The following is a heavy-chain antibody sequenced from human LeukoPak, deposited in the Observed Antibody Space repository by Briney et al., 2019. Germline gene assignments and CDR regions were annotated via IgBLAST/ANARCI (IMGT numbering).Heavy chain of an antibody. CDR3: ARGARISSSWYSSV. CDR2: ISAYNNNT. Sequence: ASVKVSCKTSGHPYSNYGVSWVRQAPGQGLEWMGWISAYNNNTNYAQKFQGRLTMTTDTSTSTAYMELRSLRSDDTAVYYCARGARISSSWYSSVWGQGTLITVS. CDR1: GHPYSNYG. V-gene: IGHV1-18*01. J-gene: IGHJ4*02. D-gene: IGHD2-2*01.